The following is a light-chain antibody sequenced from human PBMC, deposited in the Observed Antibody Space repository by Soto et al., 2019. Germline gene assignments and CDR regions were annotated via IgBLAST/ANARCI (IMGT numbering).Light chain of an antibody. CDR1: SGHSTYI. V-gene: IGLV4-60*02. Sequence: QSVLTQPPSASASLGSSVKLTCTLSSGHSTYIIAWHQQQPGKAPRYLMKLEGSGSYNKGSGIPDRFSGSSSGADRYLTISNLQFEDEADYYCETWDTNVVVFGGGTKLTVL. J-gene: IGLJ2*01. CDR2: LEGSGSY. CDR3: ETWDTNVVV.